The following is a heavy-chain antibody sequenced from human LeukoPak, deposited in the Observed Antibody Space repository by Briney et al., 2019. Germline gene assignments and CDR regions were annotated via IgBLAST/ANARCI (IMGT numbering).Heavy chain of an antibody. D-gene: IGHD2-2*01. CDR2: ISAYNGNT. V-gene: IGHV1-18*01. J-gene: IGHJ5*02. CDR1: GYTFTSYG. Sequence: ASVKVSCKASGYTFTSYGISWVRQAPGQGLEWMGWISAYNGNTNYAQKLQGRVTMTTDTSTSTAYMELRSLRSDDTAVYYCARDLWDIVVVPAAANWFDPWGQGTLVTVSS. CDR3: ARDLWDIVVVPAAANWFDP.